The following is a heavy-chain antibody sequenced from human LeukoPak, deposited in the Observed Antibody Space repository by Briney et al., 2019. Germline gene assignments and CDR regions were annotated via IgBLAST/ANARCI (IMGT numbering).Heavy chain of an antibody. D-gene: IGHD1-1*01. J-gene: IGHJ3*02. CDR2: INPSSGGT. CDR3: ARQLFHGAFDI. V-gene: IGHV1-2*02. Sequence: GASVTVSCKASGYTFTGYYMHWVRQAPGQGLEWMGWINPSSGGTNYAQKFQGRVTMTRDTSISTAYMELSRLRSDDTAVYYCARQLFHGAFDIWGQGTMVTVYS. CDR1: GYTFTGYY.